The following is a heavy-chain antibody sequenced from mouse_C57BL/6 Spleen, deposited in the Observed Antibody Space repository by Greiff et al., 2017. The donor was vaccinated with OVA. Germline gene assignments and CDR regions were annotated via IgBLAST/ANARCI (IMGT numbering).Heavy chain of an antibody. V-gene: IGHV2-2*01. Sequence: QVQLQQSGPGLVQPSQSLSITCTVSGFSLTSYGVHWVRQSPGKGLEWLGVIWSGGSTDYNAAFISRLSISKDNSKSQVFFKMNSLQADDTAIYYCARTLYVPYAMDYWGQGTSVTVSS. CDR1: GFSLTSYG. D-gene: IGHD2-12*01. J-gene: IGHJ4*01. CDR3: ARTLYVPYAMDY. CDR2: IWSGGST.